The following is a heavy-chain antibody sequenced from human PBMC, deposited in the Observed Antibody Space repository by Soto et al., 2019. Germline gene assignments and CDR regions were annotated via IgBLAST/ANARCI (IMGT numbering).Heavy chain of an antibody. D-gene: IGHD2-15*01. V-gene: IGHV1-69*01. CDR1: GGTFSSYA. CDR2: IIPIVGTA. J-gene: IGHJ6*02. Sequence: QVQLVQSGAEVKKTGSSVKVSCKASGGTFSSYAIRWVRQAPGQGLEWMGGIIPIVGTANYAQKFQGRVTSTADESTSTAYMELSSLRSEDTAVYYCARAGSGGGSCEGGCNYGMYVWGQVPTVTVSS. CDR3: ARAGSGGGSCEGGCNYGMYV.